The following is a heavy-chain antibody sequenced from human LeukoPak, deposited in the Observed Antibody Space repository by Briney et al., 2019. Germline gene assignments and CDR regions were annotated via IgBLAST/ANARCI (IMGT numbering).Heavy chain of an antibody. CDR3: AREYCTSATCRFDN. Sequence: SETLSLTCTVSGGSISSYYWSWIRQPPGKGLEWIGYIYYSGSTNYNPSLKSRVTISVDTSKNQFSLKLSSVTAADTAVYYCAREYCTSATCRFDNWGQGTLVTVSS. D-gene: IGHD2-2*01. V-gene: IGHV4-59*01. CDR1: GGSISSYY. CDR2: IYYSGST. J-gene: IGHJ4*02.